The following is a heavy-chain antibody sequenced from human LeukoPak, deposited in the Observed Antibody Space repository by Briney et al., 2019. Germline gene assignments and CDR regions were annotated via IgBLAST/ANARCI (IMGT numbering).Heavy chain of an antibody. Sequence: PGGSLRLSCAASGFTFSSYGMHWVRQAPGKGLEWVAFIRYDGSNKYYADSVKGRFTISRDNSKNTLYVQMNSLRSEDTAVYYCARQYMVATREYYFDYWGQGTLVTVSS. J-gene: IGHJ4*02. CDR2: IRYDGSNK. V-gene: IGHV3-30*02. CDR1: GFTFSSYG. CDR3: ARQYMVATREYYFDY. D-gene: IGHD5-12*01.